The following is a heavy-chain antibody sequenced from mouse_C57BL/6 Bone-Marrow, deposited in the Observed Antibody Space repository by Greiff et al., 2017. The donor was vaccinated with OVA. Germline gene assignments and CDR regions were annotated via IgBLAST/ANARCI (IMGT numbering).Heavy chain of an antibody. CDR1: GFTFSDYG. CDR3: ARSTMGIYAMDY. J-gene: IGHJ4*01. Sequence: EVKLVESGGGLVQPGGSLKLSCAASGFTFSDYGMAWVRQAPRKGPEWVAFISNLAYSIYYAEPVTGRFTISRENAKNTLYLEMSSLRSEDTAMDYCARSTMGIYAMDYWGQGTSVTVSS. D-gene: IGHD2-1*01. CDR2: ISNLAYSI. V-gene: IGHV5-15*04.